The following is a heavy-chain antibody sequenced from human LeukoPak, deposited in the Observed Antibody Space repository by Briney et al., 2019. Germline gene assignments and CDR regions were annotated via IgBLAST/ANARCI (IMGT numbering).Heavy chain of an antibody. CDR2: IYNSVDT. CDR3: ARAMSLNWFDP. CDR1: GGSISTYY. V-gene: IGHV4-59*08. J-gene: IGHJ5*02. Sequence: PSETLSLTCTVSGGSISTYYWSWIRQLPGKGLEWIGYIYNSVDTDYNPSLKSRVTISVDTSKNQLSLKLSSVTAADTAVFYCARAMSLNWFDPWGQGTLVTVSS. D-gene: IGHD5/OR15-5a*01.